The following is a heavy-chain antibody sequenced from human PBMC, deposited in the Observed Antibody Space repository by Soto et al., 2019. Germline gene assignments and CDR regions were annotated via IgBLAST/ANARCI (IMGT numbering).Heavy chain of an antibody. CDR2: IIPIFGTA. CDR1: GGTFSSYS. J-gene: IGHJ4*02. CDR3: ARDGGRHSGGIDY. Sequence: QVQLVQSGAEVKKPASSVKVSCKASGGTFSSYSINWVRQAPGQGLEWRGEIIPIFGTANYAQKFQGRVTITADESTSTAYMELSSLRSEDTAVYYCARDGGRHSGGIDYWGQGTLVTVSS. V-gene: IGHV1-69*01. D-gene: IGHD1-26*01.